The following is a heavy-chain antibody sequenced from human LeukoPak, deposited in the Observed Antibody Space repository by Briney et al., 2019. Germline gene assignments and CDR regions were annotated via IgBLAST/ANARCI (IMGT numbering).Heavy chain of an antibody. CDR2: INHSGST. Sequence: PSETLSLTCAVYGVSFSGYYWSWIRQPPGKGLEWIGEINHSGSTNYNPSLKSRVTISVDTSKNQFSLKLSSVTAADTAVYYCARAASYFDYWGQGTLVTVSS. CDR1: GVSFSGYY. CDR3: ARAASYFDY. J-gene: IGHJ4*02. V-gene: IGHV4-34*01. D-gene: IGHD6-25*01.